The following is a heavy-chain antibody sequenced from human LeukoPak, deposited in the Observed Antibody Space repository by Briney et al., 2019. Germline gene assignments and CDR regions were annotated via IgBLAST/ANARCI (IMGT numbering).Heavy chain of an antibody. CDR1: GFTFSSYS. J-gene: IGHJ6*02. Sequence: GGSLRLSCAASGFTFSSYSMNWVRQAPGKGLERVSSISSSSSYIYYADSVKGRFTISRDNAKNSLYLQMNSLRAEDTAVYYCARGGTNDFWSAATYYYYGMDVWGQGTTVTVSS. CDR3: ARGGTNDFWSAATYYYYGMDV. D-gene: IGHD3-3*01. V-gene: IGHV3-21*01. CDR2: ISSSSSYI.